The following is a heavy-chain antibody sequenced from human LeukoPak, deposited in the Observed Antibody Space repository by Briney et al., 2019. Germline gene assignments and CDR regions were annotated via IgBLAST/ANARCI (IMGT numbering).Heavy chain of an antibody. D-gene: IGHD3-16*02. V-gene: IGHV4-59*08. CDR1: GGSISSYY. Sequence: PSETLSLTCTVSGGSISSYYWSWIRQPPGKGLEWIGYIYYSGSTNYNPSLKSRVTISVDTSKNQFSLKLSSVTAADTAVYYCARGDYVWGSYRPSWYFDLWGRGTLVTVSS. CDR3: ARGDYVWGSYRPSWYFDL. CDR2: IYYSGST. J-gene: IGHJ2*01.